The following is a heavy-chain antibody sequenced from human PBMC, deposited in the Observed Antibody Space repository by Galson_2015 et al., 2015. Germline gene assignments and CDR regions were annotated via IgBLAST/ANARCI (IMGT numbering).Heavy chain of an antibody. J-gene: IGHJ3*02. CDR1: GYSISSGYY. CDR2: IFHLGST. Sequence: SETLSLTCAVSGYSISSGYYWGWIRQPPGKGLEWIGNIFHLGSTYSTPSLKSRVTISVDTSKNQFSLKLSSVTAADTAVYYCARLGFCTGGSCYSDAFDIWGQGTMVSVSS. CDR3: ARLGFCTGGSCYSDAFDI. V-gene: IGHV4-38-2*01. D-gene: IGHD2-15*01.